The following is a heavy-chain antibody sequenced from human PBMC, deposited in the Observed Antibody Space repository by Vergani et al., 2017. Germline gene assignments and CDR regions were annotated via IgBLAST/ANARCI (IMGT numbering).Heavy chain of an antibody. CDR2: IYTSGST. CDR1: GGSISSGSYY. Sequence: QVQLQESGPGLVKPSQTLSLTCTVSGGSISSGSYYWSWIRQPAGKGLEWIGRIYTSGSTNYNPSLKSRVTISVDTSKNQFSLKLSSVTAADTAVYYCARVRPAYYYMDVWGKGTTVTVSS. CDR3: ARVRPAYYYMDV. D-gene: IGHD2-2*01. V-gene: IGHV4-61*02. J-gene: IGHJ6*03.